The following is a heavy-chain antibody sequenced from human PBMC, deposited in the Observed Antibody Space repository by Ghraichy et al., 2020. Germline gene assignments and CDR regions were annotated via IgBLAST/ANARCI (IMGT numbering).Heavy chain of an antibody. V-gene: IGHV1-69*13. CDR3: ARDKVYLCGGDCNLNAFDI. CDR2: IIPIFGTA. D-gene: IGHD2-21*02. Sequence: SVKVSCKASGGTFSSYAINWVRQAPGQGLEWMGGIIPIFGTANYAQKFQGRVTITADESTSTAYMELSSLRSEDTAVYYCARDKVYLCGGDCNLNAFDIWGQGTMVTVSS. J-gene: IGHJ3*02. CDR1: GGTFSSYA.